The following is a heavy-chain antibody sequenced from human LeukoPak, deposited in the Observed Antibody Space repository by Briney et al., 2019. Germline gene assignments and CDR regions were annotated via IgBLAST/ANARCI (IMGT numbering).Heavy chain of an antibody. J-gene: IGHJ3*02. Sequence: SETLSLTCTVSSGSISSYYWSWIRQPPGKGLEWIGYIYYSGSTNYNPSLMSRVTISVDTSKNQFSLKLSSVTAADTAVYYCARGKTYYDISKDAFDIWGQGTMVTVSS. CDR3: ARGKTYYDISKDAFDI. V-gene: IGHV4-59*01. D-gene: IGHD3-22*01. CDR1: SGSISSYY. CDR2: IYYSGST.